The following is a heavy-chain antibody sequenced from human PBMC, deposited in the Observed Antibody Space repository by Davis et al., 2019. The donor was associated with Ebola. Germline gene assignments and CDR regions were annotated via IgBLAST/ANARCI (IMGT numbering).Heavy chain of an antibody. CDR3: AKDMEDSSGYLNYYYDGMDV. CDR2: ISYDESNK. CDR1: GFTFRSYA. D-gene: IGHD3-22*01. V-gene: IGHV3-30-3*01. J-gene: IGHJ6*02. Sequence: PGGSLRLSCAASGFTFRSYAMHWVRQAPGKGLEWVALISYDESNKYYADSVKGRFTISRDNSKNTLYLQMNSLRAEDTAVYYCAKDMEDSSGYLNYYYDGMDVWGQGTTVTVSS.